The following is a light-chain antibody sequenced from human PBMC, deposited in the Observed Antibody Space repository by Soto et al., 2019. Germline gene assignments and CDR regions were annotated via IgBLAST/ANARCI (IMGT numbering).Light chain of an antibody. CDR1: QSVSSN. CDR2: GAS. CDR3: QHYNNWPPWT. V-gene: IGKV3D-15*03. J-gene: IGKJ1*01. Sequence: EIVLTQSPCTLSLSPGERATLSCRASQSVSSNYLAWYHQKPGQAPRLLIYGASIRATGIPARFSGSGSGTEFTLTISTLQSEDFAIYYCQHYNNWPPWTFGQGTKVDI.